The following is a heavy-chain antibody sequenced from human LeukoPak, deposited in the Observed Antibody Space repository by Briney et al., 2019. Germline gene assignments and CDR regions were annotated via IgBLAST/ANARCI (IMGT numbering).Heavy chain of an antibody. Sequence: PSETLSLTCTVSGGSISSSSYYWGWIRQPPGKGLEWIGSIYYSGSTYYNPSLKSRVTISVDTSKNQFSLKLSSVTAADTAVYYCARPGEGPPPDAFDIWGQGTMVTVSS. CDR3: ARPGEGPPPDAFDI. J-gene: IGHJ3*02. V-gene: IGHV4-39*01. CDR1: GGSISSSSYY. CDR2: IYYSGST.